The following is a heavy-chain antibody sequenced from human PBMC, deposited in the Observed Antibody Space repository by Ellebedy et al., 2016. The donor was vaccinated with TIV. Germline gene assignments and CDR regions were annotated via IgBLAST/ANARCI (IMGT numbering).Heavy chain of an antibody. Sequence: ASVKVSCKASGYTFTSYYMHWVRQAPGQGLEWMGGSIPIFGTANYAQKFQGRVTITADKSTSTAYMELSSLRSEDTAVYYCARVGVGYDILTGYYMGPYYYYGMDVWGQGTTVTVSS. J-gene: IGHJ6*02. CDR1: GYTFTSYY. CDR3: ARVGVGYDILTGYYMGPYYYYGMDV. V-gene: IGHV1-69*06. D-gene: IGHD3-9*01. CDR2: SIPIFGTA.